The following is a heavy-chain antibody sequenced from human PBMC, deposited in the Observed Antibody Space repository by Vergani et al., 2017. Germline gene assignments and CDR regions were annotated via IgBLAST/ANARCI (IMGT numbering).Heavy chain of an antibody. Sequence: EVDLVESGGGLAQPGGSLRLSCEASGITFWKYGMHWVRQGPGKGLEWVSGISWNSGAVDYADSVRGRFTISRDNAKNSLFLEMNSLRFEDTAVYFCTRGSVYYHDSAYRGYDPYTGFDLWGQGTLGTVSS. V-gene: IGHV3-9*01. CDR1: GITFWKYG. CDR3: TRGSVYYHDSAYRGYDPYTGFDL. D-gene: IGHD5-12*01. J-gene: IGHJ3*01. CDR2: ISWNSGAV.